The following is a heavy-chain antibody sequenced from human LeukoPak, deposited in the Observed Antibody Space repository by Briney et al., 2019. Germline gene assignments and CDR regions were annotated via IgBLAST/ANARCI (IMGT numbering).Heavy chain of an antibody. Sequence: GASVRVSCKASGYTFTGYYMHWVRQAPGQGLEWMGWINPNSGGTNYAQKFQGRVTMTRDTSISTAYMELSSLRSEDMAVYYCARSGYSYGYMAYLDYWGQGTLVTVSS. CDR2: INPNSGGT. V-gene: IGHV1-2*02. D-gene: IGHD5-18*01. J-gene: IGHJ4*02. CDR1: GYTFTGYY. CDR3: ARSGYSYGYMAYLDY.